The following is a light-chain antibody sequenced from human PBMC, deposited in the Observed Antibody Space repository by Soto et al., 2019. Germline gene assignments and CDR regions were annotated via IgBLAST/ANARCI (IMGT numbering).Light chain of an antibody. CDR2: DVS. J-gene: IGLJ1*01. V-gene: IGLV2-14*01. CDR1: SSDDGGYNY. CDR3: SSYTSSSTYD. Sequence: QSVLTQPASVSGTPGQSIAISCTGTSSDDGGYNYVSWYQQHPGKAPKLMVYDVSNRPSGVSNRFSGPKSSNTASLTISGLQAEVEADYYCSSYTSSSTYDIGTGTKGTV.